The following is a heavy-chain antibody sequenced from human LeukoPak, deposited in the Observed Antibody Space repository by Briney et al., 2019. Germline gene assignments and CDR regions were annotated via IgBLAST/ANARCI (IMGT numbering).Heavy chain of an antibody. CDR3: ARDQTSAAGTGYNWFDP. V-gene: IGHV3-21*01. CDR1: GFTFSSYE. CDR2: ISGSSSYI. J-gene: IGHJ5*02. D-gene: IGHD6-13*01. Sequence: GGSLRLSCAASGFTFSSYEMNWVRQAPGKGLEWVSSISGSSSYIYYADSAKGRFTISRDNAKNSLYLQMNSLRAEDTAVYYCARDQTSAAGTGYNWFDPWGQGTLVTVSS.